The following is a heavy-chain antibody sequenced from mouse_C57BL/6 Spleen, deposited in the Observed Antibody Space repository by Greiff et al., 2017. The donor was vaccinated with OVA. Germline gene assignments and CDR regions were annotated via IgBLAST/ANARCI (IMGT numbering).Heavy chain of an antibody. D-gene: IGHD2-10*01. CDR1: GYTFTSYW. Sequence: QVQLKQSGAELVKPGASVKMSCKASGYTFTSYWITWVKQRPGQGLEWIGDIYPGSGSTNYNEKFKSKATLTVDTSSSTAYMQLSSLTSEDSAVYYCAREEAYSYAMDYWGQGTSVTVSS. CDR2: IYPGSGST. CDR3: AREEAYSYAMDY. J-gene: IGHJ4*01. V-gene: IGHV1-55*01.